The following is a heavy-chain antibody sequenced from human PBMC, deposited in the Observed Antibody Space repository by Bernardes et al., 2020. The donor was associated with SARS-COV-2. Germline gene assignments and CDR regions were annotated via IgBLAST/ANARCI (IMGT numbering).Heavy chain of an antibody. CDR1: GDSISISDYY. J-gene: IGHJ4*02. CDR2: IYYSGST. V-gene: IGHV4-39*01. Sequence: SETLSLTCTVSGDSISISDYYWGWIRQPPGKGLEYIGSIYYSGSTSYNPSLRSRVTISVDTSKNQFSLKLTSVTAADTAVYYCATSSPAAPYYIDSWGQGTLVTGSS. CDR3: ATSSPAAPYYIDS. D-gene: IGHD6-13*01.